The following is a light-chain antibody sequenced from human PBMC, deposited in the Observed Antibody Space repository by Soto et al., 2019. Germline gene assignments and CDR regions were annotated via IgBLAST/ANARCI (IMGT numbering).Light chain of an antibody. CDR3: QSYASSLSGWV. V-gene: IGLV1-40*01. CDR1: SSNIGAGYD. Sequence: QSVLTQPPSVSGAPGQRVTISCTESSSNIGAGYDVHWYQQLPGTAPKLLIYGNSNRPSGVPDRFSGSKSGTSASLASTGLQAEDEADYYCQSYASSLSGWVFGGGTKVTVL. J-gene: IGLJ3*02. CDR2: GNS.